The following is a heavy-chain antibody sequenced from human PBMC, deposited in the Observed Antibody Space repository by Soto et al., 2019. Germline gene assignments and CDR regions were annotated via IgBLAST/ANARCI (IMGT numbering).Heavy chain of an antibody. CDR3: ATIVVTPPGVDY. D-gene: IGHD5-12*01. CDR1: GFTFSDSY. CDR2: ISITGNTI. J-gene: IGHJ4*02. Sequence: GGSLRLSCAASGFTFSDSYMSWIRQAPGKGLEWVSYISITGNTIYYADSVRGRFTMSRDNAKNSLFLQMNSLRAEDTAVYYCATIVVTPPGVDYWGQGTLVTVSS. V-gene: IGHV3-11*01.